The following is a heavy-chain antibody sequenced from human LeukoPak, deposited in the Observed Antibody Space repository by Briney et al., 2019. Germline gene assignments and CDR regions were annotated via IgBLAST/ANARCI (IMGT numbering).Heavy chain of an antibody. CDR1: GLTFSSYE. D-gene: IGHD3-10*02. J-gene: IGHJ6*04. V-gene: IGHV3-48*03. CDR2: ISSSGSTI. Sequence: GGSLRLSCAASGLTFSSYETNWVRQAPGKGLEGVSYISSSGSTIYYADSVKGRFTISRDNAKNSLYLQMNSLRAEDTAVYYCAELGITMIGGVWGKGTTVTISS. CDR3: AELGITMIGGV.